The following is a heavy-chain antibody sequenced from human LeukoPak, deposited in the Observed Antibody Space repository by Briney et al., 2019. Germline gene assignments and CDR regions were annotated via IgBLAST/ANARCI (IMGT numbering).Heavy chain of an antibody. V-gene: IGHV3-53*01. J-gene: IGHJ4*02. CDR2: IYTGGGT. Sequence: GGSLRLSCAVSGFSLRTNFMSWVRQAPGRGLEWVSVIYTGGGTDHADSVKGRFTISRDHSKNTLSLQMNILRADDTAIYYCTRSGYRHPYHFESWGQGTVVIVS. CDR3: TRSGYRHPYHFES. CDR1: GFSLRTNF. D-gene: IGHD3-22*01.